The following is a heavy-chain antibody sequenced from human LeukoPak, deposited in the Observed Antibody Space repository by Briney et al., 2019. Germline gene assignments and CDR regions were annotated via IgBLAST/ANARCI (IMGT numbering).Heavy chain of an antibody. CDR1: GYTFTGYY. J-gene: IGHJ4*02. Sequence: ASVKVSCKVSGYTFTGYYLHWLRQAPGQGLEWMGLINPDSGGTNYAQKFQGRVTMTRDTSINTAYMDLSSLRSDDTAVYYCARGPSGSDYWGQGTLVTVSS. V-gene: IGHV1-2*06. CDR2: INPDSGGT. D-gene: IGHD3-10*01. CDR3: ARGPSGSDY.